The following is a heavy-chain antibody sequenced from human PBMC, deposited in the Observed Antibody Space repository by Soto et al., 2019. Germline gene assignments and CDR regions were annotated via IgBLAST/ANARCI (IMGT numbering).Heavy chain of an antibody. Sequence: SETLSLTCSVSGGSISSANYNWGWVRQPPGMGLEWIASIHHTGNTYYSPSLKGRVIISVDTSRNQFSLRLDSVTAADTAVYFCSRVPNGSPGDHWGQGTLVTVSS. CDR1: GGSISSANYN. J-gene: IGHJ4*02. CDR2: IHHTGNT. V-gene: IGHV4-39*01. D-gene: IGHD1-1*01. CDR3: SRVPNGSPGDH.